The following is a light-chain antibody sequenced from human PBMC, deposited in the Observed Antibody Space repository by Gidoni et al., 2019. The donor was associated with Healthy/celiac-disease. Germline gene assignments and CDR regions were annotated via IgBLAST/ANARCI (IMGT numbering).Light chain of an antibody. CDR3: MQALQTPYT. V-gene: IGKV2-28*01. J-gene: IGKJ2*01. Sequence: DIVLTQSPLSLPVTPGEPTSISCRSSQSLLHSNGYNYLDWYLQKPGQSPQLLIYFGSNRASGVPERFSGSGSGTDFTLKISRVEAEDVGVYYCMQALQTPYTFGQGTKLEIK. CDR2: FGS. CDR1: QSLLHSNGYNY.